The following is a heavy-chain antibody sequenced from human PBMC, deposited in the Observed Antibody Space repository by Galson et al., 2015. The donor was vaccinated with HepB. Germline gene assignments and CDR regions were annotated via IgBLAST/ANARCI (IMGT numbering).Heavy chain of an antibody. D-gene: IGHD1-1*01. CDR1: GFTFSSYG. Sequence: SLRLSCAASGFTFSSYGMHWVRQAPGKGLEWVAFIRYDGSNKYYADSVKGRFTISRDNSKNTLYLQMNSLRAEDTAVYYCAKDLGNWNDCLFDYWGQGTLVTVSS. V-gene: IGHV3-30*02. CDR3: AKDLGNWNDCLFDY. CDR2: IRYDGSNK. J-gene: IGHJ4*02.